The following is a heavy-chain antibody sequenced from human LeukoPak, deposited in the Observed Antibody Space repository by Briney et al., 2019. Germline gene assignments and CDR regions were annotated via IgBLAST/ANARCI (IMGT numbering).Heavy chain of an antibody. D-gene: IGHD3-10*01. CDR3: ARGGQAGTGDL. CDR2: ISRSGSTK. Sequence: GALRLSCAASGFTFSDYNMRWIRQAPGKGLEWVSSISRSGSTKYYADSVKGRFTISRDNAKDSLYLEMNSLRAEDTAVYYCARGGQAGTGDLWGQGTLVTVSS. V-gene: IGHV3-11*04. J-gene: IGHJ5*02. CDR1: GFTFSDYN.